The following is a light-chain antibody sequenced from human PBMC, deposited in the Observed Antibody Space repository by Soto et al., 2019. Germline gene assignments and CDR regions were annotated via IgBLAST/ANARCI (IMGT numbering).Light chain of an antibody. CDR1: QAISSA. Sequence: ANQLTQSPSSLSASVGDRVTITCRASQAISSALAWYQQKPGKPPKLLIYDASTLQSGVPSRFSGTASGTDFTLTINSLQPEDFATYYCLQHNSYPPTFGQGTKVDIK. V-gene: IGKV1-13*02. J-gene: IGKJ1*01. CDR3: LQHNSYPPT. CDR2: DAS.